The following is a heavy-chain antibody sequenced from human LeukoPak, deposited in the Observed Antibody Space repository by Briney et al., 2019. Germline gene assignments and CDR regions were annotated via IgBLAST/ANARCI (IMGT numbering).Heavy chain of an antibody. CDR2: IYHSGST. V-gene: IGHV4-30-2*01. CDR3: ARDRGITMVRGVTFSYYMDV. Sequence: SETLSLTCTVSGGSISSGGYYWGWIRQPPGKGLEWIGYIYHSGSTYYNPSLKSRVTISVDRSKNQFSLKLSSVTAADTAVYYCARDRGITMVRGVTFSYYMDVWGKGTTVTVSS. D-gene: IGHD3-10*01. J-gene: IGHJ6*03. CDR1: GGSISSGGYY.